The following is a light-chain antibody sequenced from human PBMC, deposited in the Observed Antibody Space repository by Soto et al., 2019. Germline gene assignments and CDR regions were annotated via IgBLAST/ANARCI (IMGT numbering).Light chain of an antibody. CDR3: QQRSNWPPVT. J-gene: IGKJ5*01. Sequence: EIVLTQSPATLSLYPGERANLSCRASQSVSSYLAWYQQKPGQAPRLLIYYASNKATGIPARFSGSGSGTDFTLTISSLEPEDFAVYYCQQRSNWPPVTFGQGTRLEMK. V-gene: IGKV3-11*01. CDR2: YAS. CDR1: QSVSSY.